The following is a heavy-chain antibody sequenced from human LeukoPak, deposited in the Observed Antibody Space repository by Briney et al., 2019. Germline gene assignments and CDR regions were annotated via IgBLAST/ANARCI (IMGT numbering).Heavy chain of an antibody. J-gene: IGHJ6*03. Sequence: GGSLRLSCVVSGFTFSPYSMNWVRQAPGQRLEWVSSITSGSSYIYYADSVKGRFTISRDNAKSSLYLQMDSLRAEDTAVYYCARDPYSGNYGAYYYYYMDVWGKGTTVTISS. CDR1: GFTFSPYS. CDR2: ITSGSSYI. D-gene: IGHD1-26*01. CDR3: ARDPYSGNYGAYYYYYMDV. V-gene: IGHV3-21*01.